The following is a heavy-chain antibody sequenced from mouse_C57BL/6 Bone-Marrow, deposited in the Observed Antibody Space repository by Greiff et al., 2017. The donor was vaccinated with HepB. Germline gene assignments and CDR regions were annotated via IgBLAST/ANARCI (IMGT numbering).Heavy chain of an antibody. CDR3: ARRSSSYGYFDV. CDR1: GFTFSDYG. CDR2: ISSGSSTI. Sequence: EVKLVESGGGLVKPGGSLKLSCAASGFTFSDYGMHWVRQAPEKGLEWVAYISSGSSTIYYADTVKGRFTISRDNAKNTLFLQMTSLRSEDTAMYYCARRSSSYGYFDVWGTGTTVTVSS. D-gene: IGHD1-1*01. J-gene: IGHJ1*03. V-gene: IGHV5-17*01.